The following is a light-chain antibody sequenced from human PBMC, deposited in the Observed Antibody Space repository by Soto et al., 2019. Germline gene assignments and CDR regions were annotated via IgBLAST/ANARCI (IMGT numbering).Light chain of an antibody. V-gene: IGKV1-39*01. Sequence: DIQMTQSRCSLSESLGETVAMTCRASQSIALSVNWYQQKPGKAPKLLIYVAFTLESGVPSRFSGSGSGTEFTLTIRSLQPEDFATYYCQQSFRSPITFGQGTRLEI. CDR1: QSIALS. CDR2: VAF. CDR3: QQSFRSPIT. J-gene: IGKJ5*01.